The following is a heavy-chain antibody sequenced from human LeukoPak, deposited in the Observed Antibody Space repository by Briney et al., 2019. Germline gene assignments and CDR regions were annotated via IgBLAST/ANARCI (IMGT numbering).Heavy chain of an antibody. D-gene: IGHD6-13*01. CDR1: GYTFSNYA. J-gene: IGHJ5*02. V-gene: IGHV1-24*01. Sequence: ASVKVSCKASGYTFSNYAMNWVRQAPGQGLEWMGGFDPEDGETIYAQKFQGRVTMTEDTSTDTAYMELSSLRSEDTAVYYCATATYSSSWYDWLDPWGQGTLVTVSS. CDR3: ATATYSSSWYDWLDP. CDR2: FDPEDGET.